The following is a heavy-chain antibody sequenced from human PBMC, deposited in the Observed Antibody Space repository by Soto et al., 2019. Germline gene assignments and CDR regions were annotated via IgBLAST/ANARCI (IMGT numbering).Heavy chain of an antibody. D-gene: IGHD3-10*01. V-gene: IGHV1-3*01. J-gene: IGHJ4*02. Sequence: ASVKVSCKASGYTFTSYAMHWVRQAPGQRLEWMGWINAGNGNTKYSQKFQGRVTITRDTSASTAYMELSSLRSEDTAVYYCASLLKNYYYGSGSYLDYWGQGTLVTVSS. CDR3: ASLLKNYYYGSGSYLDY. CDR2: INAGNGNT. CDR1: GYTFTSYA.